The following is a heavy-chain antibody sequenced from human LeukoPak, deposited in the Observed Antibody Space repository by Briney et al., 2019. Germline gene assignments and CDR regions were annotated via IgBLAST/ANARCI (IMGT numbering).Heavy chain of an antibody. CDR2: IYYTGST. Sequence: SETLSLTCTVSSGSISSSTYYWGWIRQPPGKGLEWIGTIYYTGSTYYNPSLKSRVTISVDTSKNQFSLKLTPVTAADTAVYYCARAVGTDGYNLWVYWGQGTLVTVSS. J-gene: IGHJ4*02. V-gene: IGHV4-39*07. D-gene: IGHD5-24*01. CDR3: ARAVGTDGYNLWVY. CDR1: SGSISSSTYY.